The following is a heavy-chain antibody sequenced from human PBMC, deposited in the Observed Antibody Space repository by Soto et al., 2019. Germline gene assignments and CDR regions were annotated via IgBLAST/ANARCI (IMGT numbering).Heavy chain of an antibody. Sequence: QVQLQESGPGLVKPSETLSLTCAVSGGSISNYYWSWIRQPAGKGLEWIGRFYASGYTNYNPSLKSRVTMALDICKNPFSLRLSSVTAADTAVYYCASGNQVAMSDYWGQGTLVTVSS. CDR2: FYASGYT. CDR1: GGSISNYY. J-gene: IGHJ4*02. V-gene: IGHV4-4*07. CDR3: ASGNQVAMSDY.